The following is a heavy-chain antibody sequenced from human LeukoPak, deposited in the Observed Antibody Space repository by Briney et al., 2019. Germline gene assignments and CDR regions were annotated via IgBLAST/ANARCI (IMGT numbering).Heavy chain of an antibody. J-gene: IGHJ6*03. CDR3: AKEDVPVYYYFYMDV. CDR1: GFTFADYS. CDR2: ISWNSGSI. V-gene: IGHV3-9*03. Sequence: GRSLRLSYAASGFTFADYSMRCVRQAPGKCMGWVSYISWNSGSIGYADSMTGRFTISRDNAKNYLYLQMNRLRAEDMVLYYCAKEDVPVYYYFYMDVWGKGITVTASS.